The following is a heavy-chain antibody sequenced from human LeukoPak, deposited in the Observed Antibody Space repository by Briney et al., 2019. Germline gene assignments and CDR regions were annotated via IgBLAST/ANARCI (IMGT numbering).Heavy chain of an antibody. Sequence: ASVKVSCKASGYTFTSYAMHWVRQAPGQRLEWMGWINAGNGNRKYSQEFQGRVTITRDTSASTAYMELSSLRSEDMAVYYCARSADGSYSHAFDIWGQGTMVTVSS. V-gene: IGHV1-3*03. J-gene: IGHJ3*02. CDR1: GYTFTSYA. CDR2: INAGNGNR. CDR3: ARSADGSYSHAFDI. D-gene: IGHD1-26*01.